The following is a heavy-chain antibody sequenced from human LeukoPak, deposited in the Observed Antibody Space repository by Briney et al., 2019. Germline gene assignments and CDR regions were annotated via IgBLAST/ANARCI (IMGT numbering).Heavy chain of an antibody. CDR3: ASLYGSGSYYPSDY. Sequence: SETLSLTCTVSGGSISSSNYYWGWILQPPGKGLEWIGSIYYSGSTYYTPSLKSRVTISVDTSKNQFSLKLTSVTAADTAVYYCASLYGSGSYYPSDYWGQGTLVTVSS. D-gene: IGHD3-10*01. CDR2: IYYSGST. CDR1: GGSISSSNYY. J-gene: IGHJ4*02. V-gene: IGHV4-39*07.